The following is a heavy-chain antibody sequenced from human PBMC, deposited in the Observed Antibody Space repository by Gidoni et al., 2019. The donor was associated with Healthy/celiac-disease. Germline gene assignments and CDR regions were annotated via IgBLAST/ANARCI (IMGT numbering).Heavy chain of an antibody. CDR1: GGSFSGSY. Sequence: QVQLQQWGAGLLKPSETLSLTCAVYGGSFSGSYWTWIRQPPGKGLEWIGEINHSGSTNYNPSLKSRVTISVDTSKNQFSLKLSSVTAADTAVYYCARVNGPRSYEVRRDYYYYMDVWGKGTTVTVSS. V-gene: IGHV4-34*01. CDR3: ARVNGPRSYEVRRDYYYYMDV. CDR2: INHSGST. D-gene: IGHD5-12*01. J-gene: IGHJ6*03.